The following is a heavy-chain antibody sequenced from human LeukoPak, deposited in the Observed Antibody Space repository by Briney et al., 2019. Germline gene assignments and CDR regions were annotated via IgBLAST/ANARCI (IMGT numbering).Heavy chain of an antibody. V-gene: IGHV3-48*01. CDR2: ISSSSSTI. D-gene: IGHD1-26*01. J-gene: IGHJ5*02. CDR1: GFTFSSYG. CDR3: AKGPYSGFS. Sequence: PGGSLRLSCAASGFTFSSYGMTWVRQAPGKGLEWVSYISSSSSTIYYADSAKGRFTISRDNSKNTLYLQMNSLRAEDTAVYYCAKGPYSGFSWGQGTLVTVSS.